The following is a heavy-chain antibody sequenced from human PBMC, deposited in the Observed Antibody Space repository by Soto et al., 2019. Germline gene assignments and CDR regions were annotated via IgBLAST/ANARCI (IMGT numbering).Heavy chain of an antibody. CDR1: GFTFSNAW. CDR3: TTLSDYYDSSGYYYYFDY. V-gene: IGHV3-15*07. D-gene: IGHD3-22*01. CDR2: IKSKTDGGTT. J-gene: IGHJ4*02. Sequence: GGSLRLSCAASGFTFSNAWMNWVRQAPGKGLEWVGRIKSKTDGGTTDYAAPVKGRFTISRDDSKNTLYLQMNSLKTEDTAVYYCTTLSDYYDSSGYYYYFDYWGQGTLVTVSS.